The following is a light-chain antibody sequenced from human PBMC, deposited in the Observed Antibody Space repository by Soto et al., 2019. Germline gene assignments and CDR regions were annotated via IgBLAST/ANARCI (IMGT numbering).Light chain of an antibody. V-gene: IGKV1-5*01. J-gene: IGKJ1*01. CDR3: QQYNTYSWT. Sequence: DIQMTQSPFTLSASVGDRVTITCRASQSISTWLAWYQQKPGKAPKLLIYDASSLKSGVPSTFTGSGSGTEFTLTISSLQPADFATYYCQQYNTYSWTFGQGTKVDIK. CDR2: DAS. CDR1: QSISTW.